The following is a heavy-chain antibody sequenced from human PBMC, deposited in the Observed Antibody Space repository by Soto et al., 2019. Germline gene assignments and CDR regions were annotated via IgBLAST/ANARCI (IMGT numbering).Heavy chain of an antibody. CDR2: ISAYNGNT. CDR1: GYMFSNYG. D-gene: IGHD3-22*01. V-gene: IGHV1-18*01. CDR3: ARDNYYDTTGYYWFDP. J-gene: IGHJ5*02. Sequence: QVQLVQSGAEVKKPGASVKVSCKASGYMFSNYGISWVRQAPGQGLEWMGWISAYNGNTNYAQKFQGRVTMTTDTSTTIAYMELKSLRSDDTAVYYCARDNYYDTTGYYWFDPWGQGTLVTVSS.